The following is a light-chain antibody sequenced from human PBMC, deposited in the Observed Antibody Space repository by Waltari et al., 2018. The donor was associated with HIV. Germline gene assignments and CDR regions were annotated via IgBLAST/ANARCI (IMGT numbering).Light chain of an antibody. CDR1: QDISNY. CDR2: DAS. CDR3: QQYDNPTWT. J-gene: IGKJ1*01. V-gene: IGKV1-33*01. Sequence: DIKMTQSPSSLSASVGDRVTITCQASQDISNYLNWYQQKPGKAPKLLIYDASNLETGVPSRFSGSGSGTDFTFTISSLQPEDIATYYCQQYDNPTWTFGQGTKVEIK.